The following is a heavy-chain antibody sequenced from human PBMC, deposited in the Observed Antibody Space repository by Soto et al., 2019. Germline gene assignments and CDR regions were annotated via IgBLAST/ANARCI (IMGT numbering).Heavy chain of an antibody. V-gene: IGHV1-24*01. CDR2: FDPEDGET. J-gene: IGHJ4*02. D-gene: IGHD3-22*01. CDR3: ATGMLSGYYYYYFDY. Sequence: SVKVSCKVSGYTLTELSMHWVRQAPGKGLEWMGGFDPEDGETIYAQKFQGRVTMTEDTSTDTAYMELSSLRSEDTAVYYCATGMLSGYYYYYFDYWGQGTLVTVSS. CDR1: GYTLTELS.